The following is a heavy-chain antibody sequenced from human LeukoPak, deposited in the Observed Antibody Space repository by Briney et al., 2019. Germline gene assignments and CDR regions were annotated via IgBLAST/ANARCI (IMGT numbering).Heavy chain of an antibody. CDR2: INPSGGST. V-gene: IGHV1-46*01. Sequence: GASVKVSCKASGYTFTSYYMHWVRQAPGQGLEWMGIINPSGGSTSYAQKFQGGVTMTRDTSTSTVYMELSSLRSEDTAVYYCARDRGYDSSGYYNYYFDYWGQGTLVTVSS. CDR3: ARDRGYDSSGYYNYYFDY. J-gene: IGHJ4*02. CDR1: GYTFTSYY. D-gene: IGHD3-22*01.